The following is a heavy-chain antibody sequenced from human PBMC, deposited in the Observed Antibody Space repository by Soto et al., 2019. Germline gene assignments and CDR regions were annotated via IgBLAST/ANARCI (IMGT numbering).Heavy chain of an antibody. CDR3: ARVLEGYSGYDYYYFDY. D-gene: IGHD5-12*01. CDR1: GGSISSGDYY. J-gene: IGHJ4*02. V-gene: IGHV4-30-4*01. CDR2: IYYSGST. Sequence: PSETLSLTCTVSGGSISSGDYYWSWIRQPPGKGLEWIGYIYYSGSTYYNPSLKSRVTISVDTSKNQFSLKLSSVTAADTAVYYCARVLEGYSGYDYYYFDYWGQGTLVTVSS.